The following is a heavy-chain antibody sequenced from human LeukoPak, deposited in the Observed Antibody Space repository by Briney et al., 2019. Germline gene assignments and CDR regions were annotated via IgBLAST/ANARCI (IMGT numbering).Heavy chain of an antibody. CDR3: ARRGPKLSSGYYYDWDAFDI. CDR2: INPSGGST. Sequence: ASVKVSCKASGYTFTSYYMHWVRQAPGQGLEWMGIINPSGGSTSYAQKFQGRVTMTRDTSTSTVYMELSSLRSEDTVVYYCARRGPKLSSGYYYDWDAFDIWGQGTMVTVSS. CDR1: GYTFTSYY. V-gene: IGHV1-46*01. D-gene: IGHD3-22*01. J-gene: IGHJ3*02.